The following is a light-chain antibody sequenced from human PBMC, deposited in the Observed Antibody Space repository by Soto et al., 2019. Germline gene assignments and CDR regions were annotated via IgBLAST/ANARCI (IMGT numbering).Light chain of an antibody. CDR2: DVS. CDR1: SSDVGGYNY. V-gene: IGLV2-11*01. CDR3: CSYAGIYTYV. Sequence: QSALTQPRSVSGSPGQSVTISCTGTSSDVGGYNYVSWYQQHPGKAPKLMIYDVSQRPSGVPDRFSGSKSGNTASLTISGLHAEDEADYYCCSYAGIYTYVFGTRTKLTVL. J-gene: IGLJ1*01.